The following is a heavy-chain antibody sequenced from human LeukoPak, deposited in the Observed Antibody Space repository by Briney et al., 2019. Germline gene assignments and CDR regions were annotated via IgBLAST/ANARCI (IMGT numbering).Heavy chain of an antibody. Sequence: SETLTLTCTVSGGSISSYYWSWIRQPPGKGLEWIGYIYYSGSTNYNPSLKSRVTISVDTSKNQFSLKLSSVTAADTAVYYCARGLRYVDLPNAFGIWGQGTMVTVSS. J-gene: IGHJ3*02. CDR1: GGSISSYY. CDR2: IYYSGST. V-gene: IGHV4-59*01. D-gene: IGHD3-9*01. CDR3: ARGLRYVDLPNAFGI.